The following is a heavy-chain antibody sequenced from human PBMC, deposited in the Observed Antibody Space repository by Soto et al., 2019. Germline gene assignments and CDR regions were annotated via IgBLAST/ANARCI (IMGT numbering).Heavy chain of an antibody. Sequence: GGSLRLSCPASGFTFSSYGVHWVRQAPGKGLEWVAVISYDGSNKYYADSVKGRFTISRDNSKNTLYLQMNSLRAEDTAVYYCAKTYYDFWSGYLTYYYYYYGMDVWGQGTTVTVSS. CDR3: AKTYYDFWSGYLTYYYYYYGMDV. J-gene: IGHJ6*02. CDR2: ISYDGSNK. CDR1: GFTFSSYG. D-gene: IGHD3-3*01. V-gene: IGHV3-30*18.